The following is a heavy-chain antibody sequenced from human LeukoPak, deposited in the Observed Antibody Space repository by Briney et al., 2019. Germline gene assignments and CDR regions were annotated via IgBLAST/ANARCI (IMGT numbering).Heavy chain of an antibody. CDR2: ISSSSSYI. J-gene: IGHJ4*02. CDR3: ARDHQGYCSGGSCTFFDY. CDR1: GFTFSSYS. V-gene: IGHV3-21*01. D-gene: IGHD2-15*01. Sequence: GGSLRLSCAASGFTFSSYSMNWVRQAPGKGLEWVSSISSSSSYIYYADSVKGRFTISRDNAKNSLYLQMNNLRAEDTAVYYCARDHQGYCSGGSCTFFDYWGQGTLVTVSS.